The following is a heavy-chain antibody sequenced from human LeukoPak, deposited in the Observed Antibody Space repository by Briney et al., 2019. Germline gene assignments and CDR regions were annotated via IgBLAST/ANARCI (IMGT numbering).Heavy chain of an antibody. J-gene: IGHJ4*02. CDR2: INSDGSST. CDR3: ARVWYYYDSSGYLHRSYYFDY. D-gene: IGHD3-22*01. Sequence: GGSLRLSCAASGFTFSSYWMHWVRQAPGKGLAWVSRINSDGSSTSYADSVKGRFTISRDNAKNTLYLQMNSLRAEDTAVYYCARVWYYYDSSGYLHRSYYFDYWGQGTLVTVSS. CDR1: GFTFSSYW. V-gene: IGHV3-74*01.